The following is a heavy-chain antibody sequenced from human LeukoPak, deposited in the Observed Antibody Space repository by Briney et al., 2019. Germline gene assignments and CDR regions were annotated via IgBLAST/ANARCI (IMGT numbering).Heavy chain of an antibody. Sequence: GRSLRLSCAASGFTVNSHYMSWVRQAPGKGLEWVSILYSGGGTYYADSVKGRFTISRDNSKNTLYLQMNSLRAEDTAVYYCASRLMTTVSYFDCWGQGTLVTVSS. CDR3: ASRLMTTVSYFDC. V-gene: IGHV3-66*01. CDR1: GFTVNSHY. CDR2: LYSGGGT. D-gene: IGHD4-11*01. J-gene: IGHJ4*02.